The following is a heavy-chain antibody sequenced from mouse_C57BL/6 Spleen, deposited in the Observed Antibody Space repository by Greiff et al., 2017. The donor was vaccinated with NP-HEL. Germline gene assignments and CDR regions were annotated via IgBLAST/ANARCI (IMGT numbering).Heavy chain of an antibody. Sequence: QVQLKESGPGLVAPSQSLSITCTVSGFSLTSYAISWVRQPPGQGLEWLGVIWTGGGTNYNSALTSRLSISKDNSKSQVFIKMNRLQTDDTARYYCARGPSFTTVVEGYCDVWGTGTTVTVSS. D-gene: IGHD1-1*01. CDR3: ARGPSFTTVVEGYCDV. CDR1: GFSLTSYA. J-gene: IGHJ1*03. V-gene: IGHV2-9-1*01. CDR2: IWTGGGT.